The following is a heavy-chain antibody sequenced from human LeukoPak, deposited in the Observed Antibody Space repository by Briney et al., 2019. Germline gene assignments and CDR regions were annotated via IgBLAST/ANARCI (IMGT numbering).Heavy chain of an antibody. D-gene: IGHD3-16*01. CDR1: GFTFSYFW. CDR3: ARDQYEVPYYSNYDGMNV. V-gene: IGHV3-7*03. Sequence: GGSLRLSCTASGFTFSYFWLSWVRQAPGKGLEWVANIKQDGSEASYVGSVKGRFTISRYNPRNSLYLQMNSLRAEDTAVYYCARDQYEVPYYSNYDGMNVWGQGTTVIVSS. CDR2: IKQDGSEA. J-gene: IGHJ6*02.